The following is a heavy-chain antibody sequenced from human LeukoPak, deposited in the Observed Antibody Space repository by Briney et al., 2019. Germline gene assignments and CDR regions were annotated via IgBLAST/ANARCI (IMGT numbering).Heavy chain of an antibody. CDR3: TSFSYYGSGSYYNVYGAFDI. D-gene: IGHD3-10*01. J-gene: IGHJ3*02. Sequence: GGSLRLSCTASGFTFGDYAMSWVRQAPGKGLEWVGFIRSKAYGGTTGYAASVKGRFTISRDDSKSIAYLQMNSLKTEDTAVYYCTSFSYYGSGSYYNVYGAFDIWGQGTMVTVSS. V-gene: IGHV3-49*04. CDR2: IRSKAYGGTT. CDR1: GFTFGDYA.